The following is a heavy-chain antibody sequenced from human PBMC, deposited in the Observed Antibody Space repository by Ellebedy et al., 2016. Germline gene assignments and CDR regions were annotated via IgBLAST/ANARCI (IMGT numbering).Heavy chain of an antibody. J-gene: IGHJ4*02. CDR3: ARGRGATPPYYFDY. Sequence: GGSLRLSCAASGFTFSSYNMNWVRQAPGKGLEWVSSISSSSSYVSYADSVKGRFTISRDNAKNSLYVQMNSLRAEDTAVYYCARGRGATPPYYFDYWGQGTLVTVSS. CDR2: ISSSSSYV. V-gene: IGHV3-21*01. CDR1: GFTFSSYN. D-gene: IGHD1-26*01.